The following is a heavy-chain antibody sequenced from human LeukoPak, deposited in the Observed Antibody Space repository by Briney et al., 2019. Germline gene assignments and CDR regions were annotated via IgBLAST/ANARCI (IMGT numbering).Heavy chain of an antibody. V-gene: IGHV3-23*01. D-gene: IGHD5-24*01. J-gene: IGHJ4*02. CDR2: ISASGGTT. Sequence: GSLRLSCAASGFTFSNYAMNWVRQAPGKGLEWVSGISASGGTTNYAHSVKGRFTISRDNSNNTLYLQMNSLRAEDTAVYYCAKDARRDGYSYDYWGQGTLVTVPS. CDR1: GFTFSNYA. CDR3: AKDARRDGYSYDY.